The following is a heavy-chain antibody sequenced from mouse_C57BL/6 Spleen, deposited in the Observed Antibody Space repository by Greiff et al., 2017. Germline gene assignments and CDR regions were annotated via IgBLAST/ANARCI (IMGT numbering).Heavy chain of an antibody. V-gene: IGHV5-6*01. CDR3: ARHYYGSSYEAWFAY. D-gene: IGHD1-1*01. J-gene: IGHJ3*01. CDR1: GFTFSSYG. CDR2: ISSGGSYT. Sequence: EVQRVESGGDLVKPGGSLKLSCAASGFTFSSYGMSWVRQTPDKRLEWVATISSGGSYTYYPDSVKGRFTISRDNAKNTLYLQMSSLKSEDTAMYYCARHYYGSSYEAWFAYWGQGTLVTVSA.